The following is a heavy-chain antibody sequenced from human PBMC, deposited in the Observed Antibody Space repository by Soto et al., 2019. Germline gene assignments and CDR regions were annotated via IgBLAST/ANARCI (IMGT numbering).Heavy chain of an antibody. D-gene: IGHD6-25*01. Sequence: EVQLVESGGGLVQPGGSLRLSCAASGFTFSDYWMYWVRQAPGKGLVWVSRIYADGSGTSYADSVKGRFAISRDNAENRLYLQMNSLRDEDTAVYYCFSSAAIGYWGQGTLVTVSS. CDR2: IYADGSGT. V-gene: IGHV3-74*01. CDR1: GFTFSDYW. J-gene: IGHJ4*02. CDR3: FSSAAIGY.